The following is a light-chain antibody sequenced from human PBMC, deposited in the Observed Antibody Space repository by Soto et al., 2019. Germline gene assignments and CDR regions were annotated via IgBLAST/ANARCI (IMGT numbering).Light chain of an antibody. CDR1: SSNIGAGYV. CDR2: GNS. CDR3: HSYDSRLSGYV. Sequence: QPVLTQPPSVSGAPGQRVTISCTGSSSNIGAGYVVHWYQQLPGTAPKLLIYGNSNRPSGVPDRFSGSRSGTSASLAITGLQTEDEAVYYCHSYDSRLSGYVFGTGTKVTVL. V-gene: IGLV1-40*01. J-gene: IGLJ1*01.